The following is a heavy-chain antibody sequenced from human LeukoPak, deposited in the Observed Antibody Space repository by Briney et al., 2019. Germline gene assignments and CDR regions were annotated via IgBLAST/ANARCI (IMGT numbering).Heavy chain of an antibody. D-gene: IGHD3-3*01. CDR2: FDPGDGET. Sequence: ASVKVSCKISGYTLTELSMHWVRQAPGKGLEWMGGFDPGDGETVYAQKFQGRVTMTEDTSTDTAYMELSSLRSEDTAVYYCATVALRFLQWSNFDYWGQGTLVTVSS. V-gene: IGHV1-24*01. CDR3: ATVALRFLQWSNFDY. CDR1: GYTLTELS. J-gene: IGHJ4*02.